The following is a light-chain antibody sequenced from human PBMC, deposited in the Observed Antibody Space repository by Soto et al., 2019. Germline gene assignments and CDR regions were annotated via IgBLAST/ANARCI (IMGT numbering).Light chain of an antibody. CDR3: SSYTSSDTLV. V-gene: IGLV2-14*01. J-gene: IGLJ2*01. CDR1: TSDVGLYNY. Sequence: QSVLTQPASASGSPGQSITISCTGTTSDVGLYNYVSWYQQHPGKAPKLMISEVSNRPSGVSNRFSGSKSGNTASLTISGLQAEDEADYYCSSYTSSDTLVFGAGTKVTVL. CDR2: EVS.